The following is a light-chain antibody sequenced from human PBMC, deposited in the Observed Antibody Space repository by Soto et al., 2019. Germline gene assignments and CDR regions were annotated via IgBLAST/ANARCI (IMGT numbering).Light chain of an antibody. V-gene: IGKV3-15*01. J-gene: IGKJ4*01. Sequence: EVVMTQSPATLSVSPGERATLSCRASQSVSSTLAWYQQKPCQAPRLLIYGASTRATGIPARFSGSGSGTAITLTISSLQSEVFGVYYCQQYSTCPLPFGGGTKVEI. CDR1: QSVSST. CDR3: QQYSTCPLP. CDR2: GAS.